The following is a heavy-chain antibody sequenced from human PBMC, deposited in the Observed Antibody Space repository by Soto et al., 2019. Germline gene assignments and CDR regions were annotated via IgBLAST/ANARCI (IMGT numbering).Heavy chain of an antibody. J-gene: IGHJ1*01. CDR2: ISAYNGNT. CDR3: ARGDGHLPGLGYFLH. V-gene: IGHV1-18*01. D-gene: IGHD2-21*01. CDR1: GYTFTSYG. Sequence: ASVKVSCKASGYTFTSYGISWVRQAPGQGLEWMGWISAYNGNTNYAQKLQGRVTMTTDTPTSTAYMELRSLRSDDTAVYYCARGDGHLPGLGYFLHWGQGTLVTVAS.